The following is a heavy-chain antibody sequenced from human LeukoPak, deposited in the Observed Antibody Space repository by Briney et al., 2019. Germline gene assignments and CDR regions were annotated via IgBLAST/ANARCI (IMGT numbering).Heavy chain of an antibody. CDR1: GGSISSYY. CDR3: ATRDYYDSSGHDAFDI. J-gene: IGHJ3*02. V-gene: IGHV4-59*08. CDR2: IYYSGST. D-gene: IGHD3-22*01. Sequence: PSETLSLTCTVSGGSISSYYWSWIRQPPGKGLEWIGYIYYSGSTNYNPSLKSRVTISVDTSKNQFSLKLSSVTAADTAVYYCATRDYYDSSGHDAFDIWGQGTMVTVSS.